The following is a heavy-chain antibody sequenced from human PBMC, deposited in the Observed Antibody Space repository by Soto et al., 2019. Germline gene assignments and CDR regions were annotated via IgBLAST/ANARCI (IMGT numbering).Heavy chain of an antibody. Sequence: VGSLIPSCASSGVTFTDYALSWVRQAPGKGLEWVATISGIGGSTYLADSVKGRLSISRDNSKNTVSLLMNSLRAEDTAVYFCARGSSGYISSWYYFDYWGRGTLVTVSS. CDR1: GVTFTDYA. V-gene: IGHV3-23*01. CDR3: ARGSSGYISSWYYFDY. J-gene: IGHJ4*02. D-gene: IGHD6-13*01. CDR2: ISGIGGST.